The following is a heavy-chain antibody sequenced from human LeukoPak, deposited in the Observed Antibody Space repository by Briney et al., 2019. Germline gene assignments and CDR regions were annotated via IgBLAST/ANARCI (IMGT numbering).Heavy chain of an antibody. Sequence: ASVKVSCKASGYTFTGYYMHWVRQAPGQGLEWMGWINPNSGGTNYAQKFQGRVTMTRDTSISTAYMELSRLRSDDTAVYYCAREVAARPYYFDYWGQGTLVTVSS. V-gene: IGHV1-2*02. D-gene: IGHD6-6*01. CDR2: INPNSGGT. CDR1: GYTFTGYY. CDR3: AREVAARPYYFDY. J-gene: IGHJ4*02.